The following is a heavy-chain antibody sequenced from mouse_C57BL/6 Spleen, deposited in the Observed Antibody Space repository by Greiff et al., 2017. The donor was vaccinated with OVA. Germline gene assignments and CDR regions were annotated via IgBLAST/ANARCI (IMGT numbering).Heavy chain of an antibody. Sequence: EVQVVESGGGLVKPGGSLKLSCAASGFTFSDYGMHWVRQAPEKGLEWVAYISSGSSTIYYADTVTGRFTISRDNAKNTLFLQMTSLRSEDTAMYYCARGGYYGSSWYFDVWGTGTTVTVSS. V-gene: IGHV5-17*01. CDR2: ISSGSSTI. CDR1: GFTFSDYG. J-gene: IGHJ1*03. CDR3: ARGGYYGSSWYFDV. D-gene: IGHD1-1*01.